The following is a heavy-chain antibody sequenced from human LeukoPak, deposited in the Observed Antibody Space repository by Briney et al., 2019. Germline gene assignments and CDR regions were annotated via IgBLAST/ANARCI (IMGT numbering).Heavy chain of an antibody. CDR1: GFTFSNAW. CDR3: TTDPPVPDDDAFDI. Sequence: GGSLRLSCAASGFTFSNAWMSWVRQAPGKGLEWVGRIKSKTDGGTRDYAAPVKGRFTISRDDSKNTLYLQMNSLKTEDTAVYYCTTDPPVPDDDAFDIWGQGTMVTVSS. J-gene: IGHJ3*02. V-gene: IGHV3-15*01. D-gene: IGHD2-2*01. CDR2: IKSKTDGGTR.